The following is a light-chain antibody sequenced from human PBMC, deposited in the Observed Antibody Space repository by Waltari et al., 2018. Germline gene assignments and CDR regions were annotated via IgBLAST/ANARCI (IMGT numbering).Light chain of an antibody. V-gene: IGKV3-20*01. CDR1: QSVSRT. CDR3: QKYGTLPAT. Sequence: EIVLTQSPGTLSLSPGDRATLSCRASQSVSRTLAWYQQNPGQAPRLLIYDASTRATGIPDRFSGSGFGTDFSLTISRLEPEDFAVYYCQKYGTLPATFGQGTTVEIK. CDR2: DAS. J-gene: IGKJ1*01.